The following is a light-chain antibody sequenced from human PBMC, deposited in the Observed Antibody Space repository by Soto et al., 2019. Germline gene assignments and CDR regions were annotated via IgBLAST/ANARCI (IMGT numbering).Light chain of an antibody. CDR1: QSVSSSY. Sequence: EIVLMQSPGTLALSPGERATLSCRASQSVSSSYLAWYQQKPGQPPKLLIYWASTRESGVPDRFSGSGSGTDFTLTISSLQAGDVAVYYCQQYYSAPWTFGQGTKVDI. CDR2: WAS. V-gene: IGKV4-1*01. J-gene: IGKJ1*01. CDR3: QQYYSAPWT.